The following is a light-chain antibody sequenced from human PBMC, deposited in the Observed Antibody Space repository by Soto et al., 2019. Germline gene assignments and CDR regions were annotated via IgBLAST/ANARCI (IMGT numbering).Light chain of an antibody. Sequence: VMTQTPLSLSVSPGTPASISCTSSQILLHSDGNTYLYWYLQKPGKAPRLMIYDAYDLETGVKSRFSGSGSGTDFTLTVRNMQPEDIATYYCQKFGDLTFIVGHGKRLAI. J-gene: IGKJ5*01. V-gene: IGKV2D-29*01. CDR1: QILLHSDGNTY. CDR3: QKFGDLTFI. CDR2: DAY.